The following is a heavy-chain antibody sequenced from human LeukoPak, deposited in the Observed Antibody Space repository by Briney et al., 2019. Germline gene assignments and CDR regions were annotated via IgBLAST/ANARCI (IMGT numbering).Heavy chain of an antibody. V-gene: IGHV4-59*01. CDR1: GGSIGIYY. Sequence: PSETLSLTRTVSGGSIGIYYWTWIRQPPGKGLEWIGYIYYTGSTYYNPSLKSRVTMSLDTSKNQFSLKLSSVTAADTAVYYCARAGYAYDTGYHFDSWGQGTLVTVSS. D-gene: IGHD5-12*01. J-gene: IGHJ4*02. CDR3: ARAGYAYDTGYHFDS. CDR2: IYYTGST.